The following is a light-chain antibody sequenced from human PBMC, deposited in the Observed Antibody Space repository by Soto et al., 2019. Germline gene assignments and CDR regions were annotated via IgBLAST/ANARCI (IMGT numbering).Light chain of an antibody. J-gene: IGKJ1*01. CDR3: QQYHFWWT. CDR2: GAS. CDR1: QSVSNN. V-gene: IGKV3-15*01. Sequence: EIVMTQSPATLSMSPGERATLSCRASQSVSNNLAWYQQKPGQAPRLLIYGASTRATGIPARFSGSGSETEFTLTISSLQSEDFAVYYCQQYHFWWTFGLGTKV.